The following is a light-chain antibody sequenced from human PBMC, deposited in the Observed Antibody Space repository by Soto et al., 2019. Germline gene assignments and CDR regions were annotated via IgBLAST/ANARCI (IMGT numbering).Light chain of an antibody. Sequence: IQMTQSPSSTSASVGDRVTITCRASQSISAYLNWYQQKPGKAPKLLIYAASSLQSGVPSRFSGSGSGTDFTLTISSLQPEDFATYYCQESYSTPSVTFGPGPNVDIK. J-gene: IGKJ3*01. V-gene: IGKV1-39*01. CDR2: AAS. CDR1: QSISAY. CDR3: QESYSTPSVT.